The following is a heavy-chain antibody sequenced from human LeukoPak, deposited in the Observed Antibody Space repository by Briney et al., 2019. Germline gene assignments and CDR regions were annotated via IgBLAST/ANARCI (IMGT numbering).Heavy chain of an antibody. V-gene: IGHV3-73*01. Sequence: GGSLRLSCAASGVTFCGSAMHWGREASGKGLEWVGRIRSKAKSYATAYAASVKGRFTISRNDSKNTAYLQMNSLKTEDTAVYYCTRLTHSSGSDYWGQGTLVTVSS. CDR2: IRSKAKSYAT. CDR1: GVTFCGSA. J-gene: IGHJ4*02. D-gene: IGHD6-19*01. CDR3: TRLTHSSGSDY.